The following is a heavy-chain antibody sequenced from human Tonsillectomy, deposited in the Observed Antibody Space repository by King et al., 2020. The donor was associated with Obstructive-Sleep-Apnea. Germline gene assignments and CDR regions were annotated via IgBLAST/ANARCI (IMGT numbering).Heavy chain of an antibody. V-gene: IGHV1-2*04. CDR2: VNPNSGGT. D-gene: IGHD6-19*01. CDR3: ARELSNAWYEKGMDV. Sequence: VQLVESGAEVKKPGASVKVSCKAAGYTFTDYYIHWVRQAPGQGLEWMGWVNPNSGGTHYAQKFQAWVTMTRDTSINTAYMELSRLRYDDTAVYYCARELSNAWYEKGMDVWDQGTTVTVSS. J-gene: IGHJ6*02. CDR1: GYTFTDYY.